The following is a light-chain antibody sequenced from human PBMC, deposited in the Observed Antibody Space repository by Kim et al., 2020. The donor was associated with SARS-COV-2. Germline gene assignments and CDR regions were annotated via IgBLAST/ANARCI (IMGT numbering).Light chain of an antibody. CDR1: RGISNY. CDR2: AVS. J-gene: IGKJ4*01. Sequence: SAVVGDRVAITCRAGRGISNYLAWFQQKPGKAPKSLIYAVSRLQSGVPSKFSGSGSGTDFTVTINNLQPEDFATYYCQQYNDYPLTVGGGTKLEI. CDR3: QQYNDYPLT. V-gene: IGKV1-16*02.